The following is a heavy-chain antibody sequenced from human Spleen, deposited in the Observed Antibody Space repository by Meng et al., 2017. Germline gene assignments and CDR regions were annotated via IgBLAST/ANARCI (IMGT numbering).Heavy chain of an antibody. CDR1: GFTFSSYA. CDR3: AKNSLGVVVTDAFDI. J-gene: IGHJ3*02. D-gene: IGHD2-15*01. V-gene: IGHV3-23*01. CDR2: ISGSGGST. Sequence: GGSLRLSCAASGFTFSSYAMRWVRQAPGKGLEWVSAISGSGGSTYYADSVKGRFTISRDNSKNTLYLQMNSLRAEDTAVYYCAKNSLGVVVTDAFDIWGQGTMVTVSS.